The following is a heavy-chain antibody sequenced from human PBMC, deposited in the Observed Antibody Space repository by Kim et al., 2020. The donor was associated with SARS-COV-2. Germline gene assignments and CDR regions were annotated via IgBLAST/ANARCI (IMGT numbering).Heavy chain of an antibody. CDR1: GYAFNTYG. CDR2: ISGYNGDT. Sequence: ASVKVSCKTSGYAFNTYGISWVRQAPGQGLEWLGWISGYNGDTRYAQTVQGRVTLTIETSTSTGYMELRSLKSDDTAVYYCVRFVGGPQRAFDNWGQGTMVTVSS. D-gene: IGHD3-16*01. CDR3: VRFVGGPQRAFDN. V-gene: IGHV1-18*01. J-gene: IGHJ3*02.